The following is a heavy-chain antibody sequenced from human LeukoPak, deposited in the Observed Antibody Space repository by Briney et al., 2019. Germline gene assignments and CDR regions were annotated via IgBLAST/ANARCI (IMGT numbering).Heavy chain of an antibody. CDR3: AAWSDGGNY. CDR2: INPDGSRE. J-gene: IGHJ4*02. Sequence: PGGSLRLSCAASGFTFSSYSMNWVRQAPGKGLEWVANINPDGSRERSVDSVKGRVTISRDNAKNTLYLQMSSLRADDTAVYYCAAWSDGGNYWGQGTLVTVSS. D-gene: IGHD2-8*02. CDR1: GFTFSSYS. V-gene: IGHV3-7*03.